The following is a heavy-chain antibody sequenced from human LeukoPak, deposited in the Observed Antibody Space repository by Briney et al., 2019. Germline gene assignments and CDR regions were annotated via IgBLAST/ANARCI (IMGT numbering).Heavy chain of an antibody. CDR2: ISAYNGNT. V-gene: IGHV1-18*01. D-gene: IGHD3-22*01. Sequence: ASVKVSCKASRYTFTSYGISWVRQAPGQGLEWMGWISAYNGNTNYAQRLQGRVTMTTDTSTSTAYMELRSLISDDTAVYYCARDRRYYSDSSGYYPGDYWGQGTLVTVSS. J-gene: IGHJ4*02. CDR3: ARDRRYYSDSSGYYPGDY. CDR1: RYTFTSYG.